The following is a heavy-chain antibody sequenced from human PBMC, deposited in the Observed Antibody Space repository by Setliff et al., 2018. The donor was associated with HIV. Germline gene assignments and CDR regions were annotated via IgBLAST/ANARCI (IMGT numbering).Heavy chain of an antibody. D-gene: IGHD6-6*01. V-gene: IGHV4-59*08. CDR1: GTSINSHY. J-gene: IGHJ4*02. Sequence: SETLSLTCTVSGTSINSHYWSWIRQTPGKGLQWIGLLYYTGIPTYNPSLEGRITMSVDRSKNQFSLKLSSVTAADTAVYYCARLESTSSDYFDYWGQGTLVTVSS. CDR3: ARLESTSSDYFDY. CDR2: LYYTGIP.